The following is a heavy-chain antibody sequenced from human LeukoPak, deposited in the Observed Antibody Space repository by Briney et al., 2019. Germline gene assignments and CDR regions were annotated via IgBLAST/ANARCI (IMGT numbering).Heavy chain of an antibody. Sequence: GGSLLLSCSASWFTVISNYMSWVRPAPGKGLEWGSVIYSGGSTYYADSVKGRFTISRDNSKNTLYLQMNSLRAEDTAVYYCAKTYYYDSSGYSPHFDYWGQGTLVTVSS. D-gene: IGHD3-22*01. CDR1: WFTVISNY. CDR2: IYSGGST. CDR3: AKTYYYDSSGYSPHFDY. J-gene: IGHJ4*02. V-gene: IGHV3-53*01.